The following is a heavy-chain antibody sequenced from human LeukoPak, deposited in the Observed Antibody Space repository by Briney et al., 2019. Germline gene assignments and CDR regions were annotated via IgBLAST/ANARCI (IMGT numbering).Heavy chain of an antibody. CDR2: IYSGGHT. J-gene: IGHJ4*02. Sequence: GGSLRLSCVGSGFTFSHFGMHWVRQAPGKGLEWVSVIYSGGHTYYADSVKGRFTISRDNSKNTLHLQMNSLRAEDTALYYCARNWGFVDYWGQGTPVTVSS. V-gene: IGHV3-53*01. D-gene: IGHD7-27*01. CDR1: GFTFSHFG. CDR3: ARNWGFVDY.